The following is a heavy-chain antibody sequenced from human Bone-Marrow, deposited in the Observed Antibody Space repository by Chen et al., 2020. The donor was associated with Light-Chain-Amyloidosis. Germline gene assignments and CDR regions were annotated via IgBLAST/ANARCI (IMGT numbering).Heavy chain of an antibody. D-gene: IGHD5-12*01. J-gene: IGHJ4*02. V-gene: IGHV5-51*01. Sequence: EVQLEQSGPEVKKPGESLKISCKGSGYTFPNYWIGWVRQMPGKGLEWMGVIYPDDSDARYSPSLEGQVTISAEKSITTAYLQWRSLKASDTAMYYCARRRDGYNFGYWGQGTLVTVSS. CDR1: GYTFPNYW. CDR3: ARRRDGYNFGY. CDR2: IYPDDSDA.